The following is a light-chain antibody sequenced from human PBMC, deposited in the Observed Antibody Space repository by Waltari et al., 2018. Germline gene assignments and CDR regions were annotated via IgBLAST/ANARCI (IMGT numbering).Light chain of an antibody. CDR1: SSDVGGYKY. V-gene: IGLV2-14*03. CDR2: DGR. J-gene: IGLJ2*01. CDR3: TSYTSSSSSAYVV. Sequence: QSALTQPASVSGSPGQSITISCTGTSSDVGGYKYFSWYQHHPGKAPKPVLYDGRKRPSGVYNRFAGAKSGNTASLTISGLQSEDEADYYCTSYTSSSSSAYVVFGGGTKLTVL.